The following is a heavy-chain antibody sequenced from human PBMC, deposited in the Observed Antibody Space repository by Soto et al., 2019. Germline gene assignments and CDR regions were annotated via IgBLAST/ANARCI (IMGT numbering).Heavy chain of an antibody. J-gene: IGHJ3*02. Sequence: TSETLSLTCTVSGGSISSYYWSWIRQPPGKGLEWIGYIYYSGSTNYNPSLKSRVTISVDTSKNQFSLKLSSVTAADTAVYYCARDRDAAFDIWGQGTMVTVSS. CDR1: GGSISSYY. CDR2: IYYSGST. V-gene: IGHV4-59*01. CDR3: ARDRDAAFDI.